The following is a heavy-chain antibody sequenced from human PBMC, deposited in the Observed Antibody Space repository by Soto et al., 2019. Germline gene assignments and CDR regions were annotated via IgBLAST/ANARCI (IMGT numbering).Heavy chain of an antibody. CDR3: AKGVGYCSSTSCDPRMDV. D-gene: IGHD2-2*01. Sequence: PGGSLRLSCAASGFTFSSYAMHWVRQAPGKGLEWVAFLSFDGSKESYADSVRGRFTISRDNSQNTLNLQMNSLRAEDTAVYHCAKGVGYCSSTSCDPRMDVWGQGATVTVSS. J-gene: IGHJ6*02. CDR2: LSFDGSKE. CDR1: GFTFSSYA. V-gene: IGHV3-30*18.